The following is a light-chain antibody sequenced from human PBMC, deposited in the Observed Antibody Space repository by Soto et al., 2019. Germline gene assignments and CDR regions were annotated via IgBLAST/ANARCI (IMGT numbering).Light chain of an antibody. J-gene: IGKJ5*01. Sequence: DIQMTQSPSSLSASVGDRVTITCRASQNIRRYLNWYQQKPGKAPKLLIYAASSLQSGVPSRFSGSGSGTDFTLTISSLQPEDFATYYCQQSYSILTFGQGTRLEIK. CDR1: QNIRRY. CDR3: QQSYSILT. CDR2: AAS. V-gene: IGKV1-39*01.